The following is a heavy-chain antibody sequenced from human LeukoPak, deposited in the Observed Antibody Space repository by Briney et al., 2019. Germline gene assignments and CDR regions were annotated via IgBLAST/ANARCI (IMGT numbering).Heavy chain of an antibody. D-gene: IGHD4-11*01. CDR2: IYYSGST. J-gene: IGHJ5*02. CDR1: GGSISSGDYY. Sequence: QSSETLSLTCTVSGGSISSGDYYWSWIRQPPGKGLEWIGYIYYSGSTYYNPSLKSRVTISVDTSKNQFSLKLSSVTAADTAVYYCARCVGGSNCWFDPWGQGTLVTVSS. CDR3: ARCVGGSNCWFDP. V-gene: IGHV4-30-4*02.